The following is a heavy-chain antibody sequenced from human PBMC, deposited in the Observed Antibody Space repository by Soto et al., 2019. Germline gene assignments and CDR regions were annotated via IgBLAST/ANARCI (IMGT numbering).Heavy chain of an antibody. Sequence: QVQLVQSGAEVKKPGSSVKVSCKASGGTFSSYAISWVRQAPEQGLEWMGGIIPIFGTANYAQKFQGRVTITADESTSTAYMELSSLRSEDTAVYYCARERVTIFGVVIMSSGMDVWGQGTTVTVSS. D-gene: IGHD3-3*01. V-gene: IGHV1-69*01. CDR3: ARERVTIFGVVIMSSGMDV. CDR1: GGTFSSYA. J-gene: IGHJ6*02. CDR2: IIPIFGTA.